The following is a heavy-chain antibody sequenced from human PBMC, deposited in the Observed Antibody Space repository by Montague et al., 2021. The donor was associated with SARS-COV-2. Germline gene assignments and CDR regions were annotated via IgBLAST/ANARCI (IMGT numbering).Heavy chain of an antibody. J-gene: IGHJ5*02. Sequence: SETLSFTCTVSGGSINSSFWGWIRQPPGKGLEWIGYIYYRGSTNYNPSLETRVTISVDPSKNQFSLKLSSVTAADTAVYYCAREDRWNWFDPWGQGTLVIVSS. CDR2: IYYRGST. D-gene: IGHD5-24*01. CDR1: GGSINSSF. CDR3: AREDRWNWFDP. V-gene: IGHV4-59*01.